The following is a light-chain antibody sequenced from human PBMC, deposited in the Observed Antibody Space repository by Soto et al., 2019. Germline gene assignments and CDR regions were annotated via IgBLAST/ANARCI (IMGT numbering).Light chain of an antibody. CDR1: QSVTSDY. CDR3: HQYGISP. Sequence: EIVLTQSPGTLSLSPGERATLSCRASQSVTSDYLAWYQQKPGQAPRLLIYGASRRATGIPDRFSGSGSGTEFSLTISRLELKDFAVYYCHQYGISPFGGGTKVEIK. J-gene: IGKJ4*01. CDR2: GAS. V-gene: IGKV3-20*01.